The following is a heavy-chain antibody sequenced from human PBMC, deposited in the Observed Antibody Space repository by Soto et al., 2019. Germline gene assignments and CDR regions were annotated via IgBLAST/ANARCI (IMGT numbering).Heavy chain of an antibody. Sequence: GESLKISCKGSGYSFTSYWISWVRQMPGKGLEWMGRIDPSDSYTNYSPSFQGHVTISADKSISTAYLQWSSLKASDTAMYYCARVRRYGSGSYYNSRSYYYGMDVWGQGTTVTVPS. CDR1: GYSFTSYW. CDR3: ARVRRYGSGSYYNSRSYYYGMDV. CDR2: IDPSDSYT. J-gene: IGHJ6*02. V-gene: IGHV5-10-1*01. D-gene: IGHD3-10*01.